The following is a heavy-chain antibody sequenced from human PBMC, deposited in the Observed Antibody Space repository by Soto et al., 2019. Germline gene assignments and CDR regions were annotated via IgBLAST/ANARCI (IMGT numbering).Heavy chain of an antibody. CDR1: GGTFSSYA. CDR3: AREGFGNYYYYGMDV. Sequence: QVQLVQSGAEVKKPGSSVKVSRKASGGTFSSYAISWVRQSPVQGLEWMGGIIPIFGTANYAQKFQGRVTITADESTSTAYMELSSLRSEDTAVYCCAREGFGNYYYYGMDVWGQGTTVTVSS. CDR2: IIPIFGTA. V-gene: IGHV1-69*01. D-gene: IGHD3-16*01. J-gene: IGHJ6*02.